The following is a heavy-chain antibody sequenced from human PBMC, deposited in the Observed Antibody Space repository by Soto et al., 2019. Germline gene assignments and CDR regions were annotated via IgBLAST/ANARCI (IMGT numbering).Heavy chain of an antibody. D-gene: IGHD2-21*02. Sequence: QVQLQESGPGLVKPSQTLSLTCTVSGGSISSGDYYWSWIRQPPGKGLEWIGYIYYSGSTYYNPSLRSRVTLSVDTSKNQFSLKLSSVTAADPAVYYCARESSFLPQSEHIVVVTATNHWYFDLWGRGTLVTVSS. J-gene: IGHJ2*01. CDR2: IYYSGST. CDR3: ARESSFLPQSEHIVVVTATNHWYFDL. V-gene: IGHV4-30-4*01. CDR1: GGSISSGDYY.